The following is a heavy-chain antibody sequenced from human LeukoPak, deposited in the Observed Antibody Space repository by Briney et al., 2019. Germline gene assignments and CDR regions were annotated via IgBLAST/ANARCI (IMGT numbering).Heavy chain of an antibody. CDR1: GDSMNEYY. D-gene: IGHD3-3*01. Sequence: SETLSLTCTVSGDSMNEYYWSWVRQPPGKGLELIGYVFYTGRTNYRPSLKNRVTISLDTSKNQFSLRLSSVTAADTAVYYCARYGYYAYDYWGQGDLVTVSS. CDR2: VFYTGRT. CDR3: ARYGYYAYDY. V-gene: IGHV4-59*01. J-gene: IGHJ4*02.